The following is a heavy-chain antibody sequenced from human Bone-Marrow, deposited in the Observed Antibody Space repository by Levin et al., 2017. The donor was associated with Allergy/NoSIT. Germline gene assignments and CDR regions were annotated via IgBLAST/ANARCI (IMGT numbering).Heavy chain of an antibody. CDR3: VKERSSEYIWGSYWYPFDI. Sequence: GESLKISCAASGFTFNNYAMSWVRQAPGKGLEWVSGIDGRGGSPYYADSVKGRFTVSRDNSKNTLYLQVNGLRGEDTAVYYCVKERSSEYIWGSYWYPFDIWGQGTMVTVSS. CDR2: IDGRGGSP. D-gene: IGHD3-16*01. V-gene: IGHV3-23*01. J-gene: IGHJ3*02. CDR1: GFTFNNYA.